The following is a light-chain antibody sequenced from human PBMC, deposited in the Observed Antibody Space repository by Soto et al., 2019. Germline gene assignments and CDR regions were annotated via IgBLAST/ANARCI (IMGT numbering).Light chain of an antibody. J-gene: IGKJ1*01. CDR1: QRVTTNY. V-gene: IGKV3-20*01. Sequence: EILLTQSPGTLSLSPGERATLSCRASQRVTTNYLAWYQQKPGQAPRLLIYGASIRATGIPDRFSGSGSATDFSLTIATLEPEDFAAYFCQHYTDSPLTFGQGTKVEV. CDR2: GAS. CDR3: QHYTDSPLT.